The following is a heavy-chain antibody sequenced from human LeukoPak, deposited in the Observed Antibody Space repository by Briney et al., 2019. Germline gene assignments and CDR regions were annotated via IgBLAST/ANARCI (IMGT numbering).Heavy chain of an antibody. J-gene: IGHJ4*02. V-gene: IGHV3-30*03. CDR3: ITTSQDMAD. CDR1: GFTFSSYG. Sequence: GGSLRLSCAASGFTFSSYGMHWVRQAPGKGLEWVAVISYDGSNKYYADSVKGRFTISRDNSKNTLYLQMNSLRAEDTAVYYSITTSQDMADWGQGTLVTVSS. D-gene: IGHD3-22*01. CDR2: ISYDGSNK.